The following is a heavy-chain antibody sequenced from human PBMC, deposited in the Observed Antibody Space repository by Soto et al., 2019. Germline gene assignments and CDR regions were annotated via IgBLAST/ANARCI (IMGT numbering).Heavy chain of an antibody. CDR3: ARVGDIVVVPAAIRRWFDP. D-gene: IGHD2-2*01. V-gene: IGHV4-31*03. CDR2: IYYSGST. Sequence: SETLSLTCTVSGGSISSGGYYWSWIRQHPGKGPEWIGYIYYSGSTYYNPSLKSRVTISVDTSKNQFSLKLSSVTAADTAVYYCARVGDIVVVPAAIRRWFDPWGQGTLVTVSS. CDR1: GGSISSGGYY. J-gene: IGHJ5*02.